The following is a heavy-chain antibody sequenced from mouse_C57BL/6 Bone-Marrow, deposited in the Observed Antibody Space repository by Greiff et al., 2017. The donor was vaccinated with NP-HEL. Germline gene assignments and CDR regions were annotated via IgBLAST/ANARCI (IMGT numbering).Heavy chain of an antibody. Sequence: VQLQQSGPELVKPGASVKISCKASGYTFTDYYMNWVKQSHGKSLEWIGDINPNNGGTSYNQKFKGKATLTVDKSSSTAYMELRSLTSEDSAVYYCARRGYSNYNDYWGQGTTLTVSS. V-gene: IGHV1-26*01. CDR1: GYTFTDYY. CDR3: ARRGYSNYNDY. D-gene: IGHD2-5*01. J-gene: IGHJ2*01. CDR2: INPNNGGT.